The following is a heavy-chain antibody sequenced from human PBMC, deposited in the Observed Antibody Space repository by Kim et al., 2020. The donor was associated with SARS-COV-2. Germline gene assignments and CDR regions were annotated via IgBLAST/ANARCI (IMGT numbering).Heavy chain of an antibody. V-gene: IGHV3-23*01. D-gene: IGHD4-17*01. CDR3: AKSPAPFDYGDYVGLGY. J-gene: IGHJ4*02. CDR1: GLTFSSYA. Sequence: GGSLRLSCAASGLTFSSYAMSWVRQAPRKGLEWVSAISGSGGSTYYADSVKGRFTISRDNSKNTLYLQMNSLRAEDTAVYYCAKSPAPFDYGDYVGLGYWGQGTLVTVSS. CDR2: ISGSGGST.